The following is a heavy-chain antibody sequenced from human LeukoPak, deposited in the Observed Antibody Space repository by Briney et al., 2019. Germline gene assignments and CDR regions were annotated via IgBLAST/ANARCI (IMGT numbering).Heavy chain of an antibody. CDR3: ARVRDGYNDAYDI. CDR2: IGGST. CDR1: GYTFSNYY. Sequence: GASVKVSCKASGYTFSNYYIHWVRQAPGQGLEWMGIIGGSTNYAQKFQGRVTMTRDTSTSTVHMELSSLRSEDTAVYYCARVRDGYNDAYDIWGQGTMVTV. V-gene: IGHV1-46*01. J-gene: IGHJ3*02. D-gene: IGHD5-24*01.